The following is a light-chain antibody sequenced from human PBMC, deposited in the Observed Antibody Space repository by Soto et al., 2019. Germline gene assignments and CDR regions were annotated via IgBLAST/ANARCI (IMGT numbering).Light chain of an antibody. V-gene: IGKV3-20*01. CDR2: GAS. CDR1: QSVSSSY. Sequence: EIVLTQSPGTRSLSPGERATLSCRASQSVSSSYLAWYQQKPGQAPRLLIYGASSRATGIPDRFSGSGSGTDFTLTISRLEPEDFAVYYCQQDDSSPKTFGQGTKVAIK. CDR3: QQDDSSPKT. J-gene: IGKJ1*01.